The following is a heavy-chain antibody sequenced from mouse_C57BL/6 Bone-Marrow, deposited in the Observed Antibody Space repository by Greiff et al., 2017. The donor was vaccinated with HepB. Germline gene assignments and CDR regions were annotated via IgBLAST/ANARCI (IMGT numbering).Heavy chain of an antibody. Sequence: VQLQQSGPELVKPGASVKMSCKASGYTFTDYNMHWVKQSHGKSLEWIGYINPNNGGTSYNQKFKGKATLTVNKSSSTAYKELRSLTSEDSAVYYWLYDGYPWFAYWGQGTLVTVSA. V-gene: IGHV1-22*01. CDR2: INPNNGGT. CDR1: GYTFTDYN. CDR3: LYDGYPWFAY. J-gene: IGHJ3*01. D-gene: IGHD2-3*01.